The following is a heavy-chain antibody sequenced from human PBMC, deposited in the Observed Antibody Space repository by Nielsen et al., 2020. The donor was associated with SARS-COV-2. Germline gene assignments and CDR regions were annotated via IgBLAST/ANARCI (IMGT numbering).Heavy chain of an antibody. V-gene: IGHV7-4-1*02. CDR1: GYRFTRYA. Sequence: ASVKVSCKASGYRFTRYALNWVRQAPGQGLEWMGWINTSTGKPTYAQAFTGRFVFSLDTSVSTSYLEISSLKAEDTAMYYCARDNFGSGGTASHWMDVWGQGTTVTVAS. CDR2: INTSTGKP. D-gene: IGHD3-10*01. CDR3: ARDNFGSGGTASHWMDV. J-gene: IGHJ6*02.